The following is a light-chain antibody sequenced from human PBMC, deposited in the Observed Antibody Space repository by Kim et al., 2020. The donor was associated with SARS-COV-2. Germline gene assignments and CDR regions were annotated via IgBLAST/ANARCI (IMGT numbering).Light chain of an antibody. V-gene: IGKV1-6*01. CDR1: QGIRND. CDR3: LQDYSYPLT. CDR2: ATS. J-gene: IGKJ4*01. Sequence: ASVGDRVTITCRASQGIRNDLAWYQQRPGKAPKLLIYATSRLESVVPSRFSGSGSGTDFTLTINGLQPEDFGTYSCLQDYSYPLTFGGGTKVDIK.